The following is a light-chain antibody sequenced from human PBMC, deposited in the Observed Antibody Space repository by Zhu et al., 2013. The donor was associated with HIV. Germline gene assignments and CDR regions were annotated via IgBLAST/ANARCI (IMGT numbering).Light chain of an antibody. V-gene: IGKV4-1*01. Sequence: DIVMTQSPDSLTVSLGERATINCKSSQSVLYSSNTMSYLAWYQQKPGQPPKLLIYWASTRESGVPDRFSGSGSGTDFTLTISRLEPEDFAVYYCQQYGSSPRTFGQGTKVEIK. CDR2: WAS. J-gene: IGKJ1*01. CDR3: QQYGSSPRT. CDR1: QSVLYSSNTMSY.